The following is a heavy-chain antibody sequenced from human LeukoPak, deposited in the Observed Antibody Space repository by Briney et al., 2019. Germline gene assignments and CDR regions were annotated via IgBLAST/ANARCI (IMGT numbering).Heavy chain of an antibody. CDR3: ARGGASTAFVPFDY. CDR1: GFTFRSYG. V-gene: IGHV3-30*02. D-gene: IGHD5-18*01. CDR2: IGYDGSDK. J-gene: IGHJ4*02. Sequence: GGSLRLSCAASGFTFRSYGMHWVRQAPGKGLEWVAFIGYDGSDKYYADSVKGRFTMSRGNSKNTQYLQMNSLRAEDTAVYYCARGGASTAFVPFDYWGQGILVTVSS.